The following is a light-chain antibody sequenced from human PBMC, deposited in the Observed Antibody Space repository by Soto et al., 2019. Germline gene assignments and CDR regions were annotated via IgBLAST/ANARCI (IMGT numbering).Light chain of an antibody. V-gene: IGLV3-21*04. CDR1: NIGIKS. CDR3: LVWYSPSPQRV. J-gene: IGLJ3*02. Sequence: SYVLTQPPSVSVAPGETARITCGGDNIGIKSVHWYQQRPGQAPVLVIYYDTDRPSGIPERFSGSNSGNTATLTITRVEAGNEADYNGLVWYSPSPQRVFGGGTRLT. CDR2: YDT.